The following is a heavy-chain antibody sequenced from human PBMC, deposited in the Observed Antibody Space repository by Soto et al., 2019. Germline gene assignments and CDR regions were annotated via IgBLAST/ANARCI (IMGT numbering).Heavy chain of an antibody. V-gene: IGHV2-26*01. J-gene: IGHJ2*01. CDR1: GFSLSNARMG. D-gene: IGHD3-10*01. Sequence: QVTLKESGPVLVKPTETLTLTCTVFGFSLSNARMGVSWIRQPPGKALEWLAHIFSNDEKSYSTSLKSRLTISKDTSKSQVVLTMTNMDPVDTATYYCARIRRMGITMVRGVLYFDLWGRGTLVTVSS. CDR3: ARIRRMGITMVRGVLYFDL. CDR2: IFSNDEK.